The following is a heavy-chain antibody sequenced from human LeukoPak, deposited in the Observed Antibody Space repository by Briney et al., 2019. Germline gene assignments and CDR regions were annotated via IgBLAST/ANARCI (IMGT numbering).Heavy chain of an antibody. D-gene: IGHD6-13*01. CDR2: IYYSGST. CDR3: AYSSSWYDFDY. J-gene: IGHJ4*02. Sequence: SETLSLTCTVSGGSISSYYWSWIRQPPGKGLEWIGYIYYSGSTNYNPSLKSRVTISVDTSKNQFSLKLSSVTAADTAVYYCAYSSSWYDFDYWGQGTLVTVSS. CDR1: GGSISSYY. V-gene: IGHV4-59*08.